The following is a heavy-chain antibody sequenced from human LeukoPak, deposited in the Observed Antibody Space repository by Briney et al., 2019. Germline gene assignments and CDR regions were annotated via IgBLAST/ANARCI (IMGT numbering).Heavy chain of an antibody. V-gene: IGHV1-2*02. CDR1: GYTFTSYY. Sequence: ASVKVSCKASGYTFTSYYIHWVRQAPGQGLEWMGWINPNSGGTNYAQKFQGRVTMTRDTSISTAYMELSRLRSDDTAVYYCARGGGWYPTLDYWGQGTLVTVSS. D-gene: IGHD6-19*01. CDR3: ARGGGWYPTLDY. CDR2: INPNSGGT. J-gene: IGHJ4*02.